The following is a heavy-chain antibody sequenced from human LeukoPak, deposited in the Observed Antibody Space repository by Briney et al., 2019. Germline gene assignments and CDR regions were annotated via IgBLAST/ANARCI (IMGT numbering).Heavy chain of an antibody. J-gene: IGHJ4*02. D-gene: IGHD3-10*01. Sequence: GGSLRLSCATSGFTFSDHYMDWVRQAPGKGLEWVSVIYSGGSTYYADSVKGRFTISRDNSKSTLYIQMNSLRAEDTAVYYCARAKPKNMVRGLIMRRESRYYFDYWGQGTLVTVSS. CDR3: ARAKPKNMVRGLIMRRESRYYFDY. V-gene: IGHV3-53*01. CDR2: IYSGGST. CDR1: GFTFSDHY.